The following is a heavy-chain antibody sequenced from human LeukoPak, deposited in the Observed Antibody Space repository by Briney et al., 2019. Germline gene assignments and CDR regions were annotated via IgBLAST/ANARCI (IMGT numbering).Heavy chain of an antibody. Sequence: PGGSLRLSCAASGFILSSYWMSWVRQAPGKGLEWVASINEGGSETYYVESVKVRFTISRDSAKNALYLQMNTLRAEDTAVYYCARILRLHTPRAFDIWGQGTMVTVSS. J-gene: IGHJ3*02. V-gene: IGHV3-7*05. D-gene: IGHD5-24*01. CDR1: GFILSSYW. CDR3: ARILRLHTPRAFDI. CDR2: INEGGSET.